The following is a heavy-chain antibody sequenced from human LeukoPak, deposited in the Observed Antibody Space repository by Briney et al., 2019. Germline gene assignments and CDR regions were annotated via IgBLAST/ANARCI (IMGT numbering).Heavy chain of an antibody. CDR1: GYTFTSYG. V-gene: IGHV1-18*01. J-gene: IGHJ3*02. CDR2: ISAYNGDT. Sequence: GASVKVSCKASGYTFTSYGISWVRQAPGQGLEWMGWISAYNGDTNYAQKLQGRVTMTTDTSTNTAYMELRSLRSDDTAVYYCARGGPAPHRITLIVVASSTDAFDIWGQGTMVTVSS. D-gene: IGHD3-22*01. CDR3: ARGGPAPHRITLIVVASSTDAFDI.